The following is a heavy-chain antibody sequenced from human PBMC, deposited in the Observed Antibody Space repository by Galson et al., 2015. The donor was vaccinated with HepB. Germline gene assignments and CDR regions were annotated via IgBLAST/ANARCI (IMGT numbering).Heavy chain of an antibody. CDR3: ARDRGMQGKVDDPYYYDSSGYASGYFDY. Sequence: LSLTCTVSGGSISSYYWSWIRQPPGKGLEWIGYIYYSGSTNYNPSLKSRVTISVDTSKNQFSLKLSSVTAADTAVYYCARDRGMQGKVDDPYYYDSSGYASGYFDYWGQGTLVTVSS. D-gene: IGHD3-22*01. J-gene: IGHJ4*02. CDR1: GGSISSYY. V-gene: IGHV4-59*12. CDR2: IYYSGST.